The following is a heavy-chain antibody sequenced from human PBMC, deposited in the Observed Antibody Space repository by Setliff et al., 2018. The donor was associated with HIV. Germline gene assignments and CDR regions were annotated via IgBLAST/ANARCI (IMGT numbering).Heavy chain of an antibody. J-gene: IGHJ6*03. Sequence: LSLTCSVPSGSVSGYYWGWIRQPPGKKLEWIGYIHSSGSTIYSASLKSRVSISVDTSKNQVSLRLSSVTAADTAVYHCSRGSYYMDVWGKGTTVTVSS. CDR2: IHSSGST. D-gene: IGHD3-16*01. CDR3: SRGSYYMDV. CDR1: SGSVSGYY. V-gene: IGHV4-59*08.